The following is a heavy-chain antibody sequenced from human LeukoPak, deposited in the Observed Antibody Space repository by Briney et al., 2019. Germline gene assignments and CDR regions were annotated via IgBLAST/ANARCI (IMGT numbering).Heavy chain of an antibody. V-gene: IGHV3-48*01. Sequence: PGGSLRLSCAASGFTFSSYSMNWVRQAPGKGLEWVSYISSSSSTIYYADSVKGRFTISRDNAKNSLYLQMNSLRAEDTAVYYCARDHPDSSSWYDAFDIWGQATMVTVSS. D-gene: IGHD6-13*01. CDR1: GFTFSSYS. J-gene: IGHJ3*02. CDR2: ISSSSSTI. CDR3: ARDHPDSSSWYDAFDI.